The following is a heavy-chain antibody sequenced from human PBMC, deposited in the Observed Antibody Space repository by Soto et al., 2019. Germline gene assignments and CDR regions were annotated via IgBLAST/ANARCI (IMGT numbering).Heavy chain of an antibody. D-gene: IGHD1-26*01. J-gene: IGHJ4*02. V-gene: IGHV1-69*01. CDR2: IIPIFGTA. CDR1: GGTFSSYA. CDR3: ARALSVGATGFYPYFFDF. Sequence: QVQLVQSGAEVKKPGSSVKVSCKASGGTFSSYAISWVRQAPGQGLEWMGGIIPIFGTANYAQKFQGRVTITADESKSTAYMELSSLRSEDNAVYYCARALSVGATGFYPYFFDFLGPGTLGTVSS.